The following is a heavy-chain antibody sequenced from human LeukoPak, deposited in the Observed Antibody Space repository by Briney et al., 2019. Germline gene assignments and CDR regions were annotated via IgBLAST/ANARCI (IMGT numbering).Heavy chain of an antibody. J-gene: IGHJ6*04. CDR2: INHSGST. V-gene: IGHV4-34*01. Sequence: SSETLSLTCAVYGGSFSAYYWSWIRQPPGKGLEWIGEINHSGSTNYNPSLKSRVTISVDTSKNHFSLNLSSVTAADTAVYYCARLPLIWFGLNPPGDVWGKGTTVTISS. CDR3: ARLPLIWFGLNPPGDV. D-gene: IGHD3-10*01. CDR1: GGSFSAYY.